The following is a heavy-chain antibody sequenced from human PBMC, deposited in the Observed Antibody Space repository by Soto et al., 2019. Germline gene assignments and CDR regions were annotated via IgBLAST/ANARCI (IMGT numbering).Heavy chain of an antibody. J-gene: IGHJ4*02. CDR2: INPYSESA. CDR1: GYNFTSHY. Sequence: GASVKVSCKASGYNFTSHYIQWVRQAPGQGPEWMGIINPYSESATYTQKFQGRLTMTRDTSSNTVFMELSSLRLEDTAVYYCTREYCGGDCVLDSWGQGTLVTVSS. D-gene: IGHD2-21*02. CDR3: TREYCGGDCVLDS. V-gene: IGHV1-46*01.